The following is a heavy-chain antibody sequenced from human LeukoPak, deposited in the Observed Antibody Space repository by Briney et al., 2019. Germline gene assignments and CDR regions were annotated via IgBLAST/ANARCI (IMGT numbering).Heavy chain of an antibody. D-gene: IGHD2-2*01. V-gene: IGHV4-31*03. CDR3: ARDGEYCSSTSCYFDP. CDR1: GGSISSGGYY. Sequence: PSETLSLTCTDSGGSISSGGYYWSWIRQHPGKGLEWIGYIYYSGSTYYNPSLKSRLTISVDTSKNQFSLKLSSVTAADTALYYCARDGEYCSSTSCYFDPWGQGILVTVSS. J-gene: IGHJ5*02. CDR2: IYYSGST.